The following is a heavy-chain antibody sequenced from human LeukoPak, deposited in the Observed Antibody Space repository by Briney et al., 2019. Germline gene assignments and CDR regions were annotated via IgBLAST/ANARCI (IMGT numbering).Heavy chain of an antibody. CDR3: ARHWGYDFWSGYSP. J-gene: IGHJ5*02. V-gene: IGHV4-39*01. CDR1: GGSISSSSYY. D-gene: IGHD3/OR15-3a*01. CDR2: IYYSGST. Sequence: KTSETLSLTCTVSGGSISSSSYYWGWIRQPPGKGLEWIGSIYYSGSTYYNPSLKGRVTISVDTSKNHFSLRLSSVTAADTAFYYCARHWGYDFWSGYSPWGQGTLVTVSS.